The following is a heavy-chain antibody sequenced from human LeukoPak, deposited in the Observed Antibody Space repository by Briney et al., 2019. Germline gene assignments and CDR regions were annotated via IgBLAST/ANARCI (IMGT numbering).Heavy chain of an antibody. J-gene: IGHJ4*02. D-gene: IGHD3-10*01. CDR3: AKDRSPNYYGSGTANYFDY. CDR2: ISGSGGST. CDR1: GFTFSSYA. V-gene: IGHV3-23*01. Sequence: GGSLRLSCAASGFTFSSYAMSWVRQAPGKGLEWVSAISGSGGSTYYADSVKGRFTISRDNSKNTLYLQMNSLRAEDTAVYYCAKDRSPNYYGSGTANYFDYWGQGTLVTVSS.